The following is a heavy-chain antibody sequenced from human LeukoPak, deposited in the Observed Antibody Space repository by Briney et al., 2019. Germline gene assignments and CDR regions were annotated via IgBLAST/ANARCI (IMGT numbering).Heavy chain of an antibody. D-gene: IGHD3-22*01. Sequence: SETLSLTCTVSGGSISSYYWSWIRQPPGKGLEWIGYIYYSGSTNYNPSLKSRVTISADTSKKQFSLKLSSVTAADTAVYYCAKLHPLHYDSSGFYGYFDLWGRGTVVTVS. V-gene: IGHV4-59*08. CDR2: IYYSGST. CDR3: AKLHPLHYDSSGFYGYFDL. CDR1: GGSISSYY. J-gene: IGHJ2*01.